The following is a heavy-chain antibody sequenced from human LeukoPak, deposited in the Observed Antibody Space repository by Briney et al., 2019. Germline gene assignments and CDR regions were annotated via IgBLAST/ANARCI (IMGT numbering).Heavy chain of an antibody. V-gene: IGHV7-4-1*02. Sequence: ASVKVSCKASGYTFTSYAMNWVRQAPGQGLEWMGWINTNTGNPTYAQGFTGRFVFSLATSVSTAYLQISSLKAEDTAVYYCARGSDPDYYDSSGYYYYWGQGTLVTVSS. J-gene: IGHJ4*02. CDR1: GYTFTSYA. D-gene: IGHD3-22*01. CDR3: ARGSDPDYYDSSGYYYY. CDR2: INTNTGNP.